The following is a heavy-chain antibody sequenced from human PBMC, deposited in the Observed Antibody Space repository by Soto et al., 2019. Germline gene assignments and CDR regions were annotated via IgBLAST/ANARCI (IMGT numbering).Heavy chain of an antibody. V-gene: IGHV3-30*03. D-gene: IGHD2-15*01. CDR1: GFTFSSYA. CDR3: ARVTRVARKHLDY. J-gene: IGHJ4*02. CDR2: ISIRGGDE. Sequence: QVQLVESGGGVVQPGKSLRLSCAASGFTFSSYAMHWARQAPGKGLEWVTVISIRGGDEYYAESVRARFTISRDDSKNTLYLQMDSLRVQDTAVYYGARVTRVARKHLDYWGQGTLVTVSS.